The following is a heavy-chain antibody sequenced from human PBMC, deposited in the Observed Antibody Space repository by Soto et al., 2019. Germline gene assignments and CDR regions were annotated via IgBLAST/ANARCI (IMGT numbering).Heavy chain of an antibody. V-gene: IGHV1-18*04. Sequence: ASVKVSCKASGYTFTSYVISWVLQAPGQGLEWMGWMSAYNGNTNYAQKLQGRVTMTTDTSTSTAYMELRSLRSDDTAVYYCARDTLWCSGGSCYITRRSGWFDPWGQGTLVTVSS. CDR3: ARDTLWCSGGSCYITRRSGWFDP. CDR1: GYTFTSYV. J-gene: IGHJ5*02. D-gene: IGHD2-15*01. CDR2: MSAYNGNT.